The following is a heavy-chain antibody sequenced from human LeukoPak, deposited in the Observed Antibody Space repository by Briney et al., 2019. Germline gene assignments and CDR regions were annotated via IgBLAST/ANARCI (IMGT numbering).Heavy chain of an antibody. D-gene: IGHD2-21*01. CDR2: IYYSGST. CDR3: AGLLAYCGGDCYLSDAFDI. CDR1: GGSMSSGDYN. J-gene: IGHJ3*02. V-gene: IGHV4-30-4*08. Sequence: SQTLSLTCTVSGGSMSSGDYNWSWIRQPPGKGLEWIGYIYYSGSTYYNPSLKSRVTISVDTSKNQFSLKLSSVTAADTAVYYCAGLLAYCGGDCYLSDAFDIWGQGTMVTVSS.